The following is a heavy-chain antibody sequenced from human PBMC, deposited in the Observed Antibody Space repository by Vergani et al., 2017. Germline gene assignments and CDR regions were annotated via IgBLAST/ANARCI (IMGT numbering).Heavy chain of an antibody. D-gene: IGHD6-13*01. Sequence: QVQLVQSGAEVKKPGASVKVSCKASGYTFTGYYMHWVRQAPGQGLEWMGWINPNSGGTNYAQKFQGRVTMTRDTSTSTVYMELSSLRSEDTAVYYCARAQTGYSGRGMDVWGQGTTVTVSS. CDR2: INPNSGGT. J-gene: IGHJ6*02. CDR1: GYTFTGYY. CDR3: ARAQTGYSGRGMDV. V-gene: IGHV1-2*02.